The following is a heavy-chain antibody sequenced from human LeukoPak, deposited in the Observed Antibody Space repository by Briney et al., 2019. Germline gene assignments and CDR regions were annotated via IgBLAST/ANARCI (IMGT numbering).Heavy chain of an antibody. Sequence: GGSLRLSCAASGFTFDDYAMHWVRQAPGKGLEWVSGISWNSGSIGYADSVKGRFTISIDNAKNSLYLQMNSLRAEDTALYYCAKSPGYSSGYFDYWGQGTLVTVSS. D-gene: IGHD6-19*01. CDR1: GFTFDDYA. J-gene: IGHJ4*02. CDR3: AKSPGYSSGYFDY. CDR2: ISWNSGSI. V-gene: IGHV3-9*01.